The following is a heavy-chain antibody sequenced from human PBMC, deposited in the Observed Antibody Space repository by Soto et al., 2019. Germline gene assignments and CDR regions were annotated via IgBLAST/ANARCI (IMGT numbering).Heavy chain of an antibody. CDR2: INAGNGNT. CDR3: ARAVVVPPGMDWFDP. Sequence: QVQLVQSGAEVKKPGASVKVSCKASGYTFTSYAMHWVRQAPGQRPEWMGWINAGNGNTKYSQKLQGRVTITRDTYASTAYMELSSLRSEDTAVYYCARAVVVPPGMDWFDPWGQGTLVSVSS. D-gene: IGHD2-2*01. CDR1: GYTFTSYA. V-gene: IGHV1-3*01. J-gene: IGHJ5*02.